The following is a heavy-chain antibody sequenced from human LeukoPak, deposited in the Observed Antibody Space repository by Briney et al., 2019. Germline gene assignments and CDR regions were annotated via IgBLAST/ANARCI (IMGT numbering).Heavy chain of an antibody. J-gene: IGHJ5*02. Sequence: SETLSLTCTVSGGSISSGSYYWSWIRQPAGKGLEWIGYIYYSGSTNYNPSLKSRVTISVDTSKNQFSLKLSSVTAADTAVYYCARVLRWFDPWGQGTLVTVSS. V-gene: IGHV4-61*10. D-gene: IGHD3-9*01. CDR3: ARVLRWFDP. CDR2: IYYSGST. CDR1: GGSISSGSYY.